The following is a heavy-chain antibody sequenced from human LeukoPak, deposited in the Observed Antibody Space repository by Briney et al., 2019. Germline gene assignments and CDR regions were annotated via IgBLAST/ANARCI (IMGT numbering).Heavy chain of an antibody. V-gene: IGHV3-21*01. CDR2: ISSSSSYI. CDR1: GFTFSGYS. D-gene: IGHD6-6*01. CDR3: ARDLKEVAARPFDY. Sequence: NAGGSLRLSCAASGFTFSGYSMNWVRQAPGKGLEWVSSISSSSSYIYYADSVKGRFTISRDNAKNSLYLQMNSLRAEDTAVYYCARDLKEVAARPFDYWGQGTLVTVSS. J-gene: IGHJ4*02.